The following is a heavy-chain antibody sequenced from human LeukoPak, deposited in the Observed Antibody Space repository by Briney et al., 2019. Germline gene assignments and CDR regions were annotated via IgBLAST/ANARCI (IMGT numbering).Heavy chain of an antibody. Sequence: ASVKVSCKASGYTFTSYYMHWVRQAPGQGLEWMGIINPSGGSTSYAQKFQGRVTMTGDTSTSTVYMELSSLRSEDTAVYYCHLYYDSSRVDYWGQGTLVTVSS. V-gene: IGHV1-46*01. CDR2: INPSGGST. D-gene: IGHD3-22*01. J-gene: IGHJ4*02. CDR3: HLYYDSSRVDY. CDR1: GYTFTSYY.